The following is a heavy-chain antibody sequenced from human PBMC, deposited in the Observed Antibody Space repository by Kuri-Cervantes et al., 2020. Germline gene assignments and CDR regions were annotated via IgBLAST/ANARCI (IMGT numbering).Heavy chain of an antibody. V-gene: IGHV3-23*01. CDR2: ISGSGGST. D-gene: IGHD3-10*01. CDR3: ARDRYYYGSGSSAYYYYYGMDV. CDR1: GFTFSSYA. Sequence: GGSLRLSCAASGFTFSSYAMSWVRQAPGKGLEWVSAISGSGGSTYYADSVKGRFTISRDNSKNTLYLQMNSLRAEDTAVYYCARDRYYYGSGSSAYYYYYGMDVWGQGTTVTVSS. J-gene: IGHJ6*02.